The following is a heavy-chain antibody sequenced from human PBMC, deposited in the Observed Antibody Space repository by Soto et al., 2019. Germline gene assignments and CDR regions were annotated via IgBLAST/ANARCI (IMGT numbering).Heavy chain of an antibody. D-gene: IGHD2-8*01. CDR2: ISSGSSYI. J-gene: IGHJ5*02. CDR1: GFTFSNYI. Sequence: LRLSCAGSGFTFSNYIMTWVRQAPGKGLEWVSSISSGSSYIYYAESLEGRFTISRDDARNSLYLQMNNLRADDTAVYYCVRDSLMRTSWGQGTLVTVSS. V-gene: IGHV3-21*01. CDR3: VRDSLMRTS.